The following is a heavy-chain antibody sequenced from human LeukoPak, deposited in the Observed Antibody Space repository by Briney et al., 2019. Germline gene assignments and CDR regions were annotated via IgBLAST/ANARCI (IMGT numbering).Heavy chain of an antibody. V-gene: IGHV7-4-1*02. J-gene: IGHJ4*02. D-gene: IGHD5-12*01. CDR2: INTNTGNP. Sequence: ASVKVSCTASGYTFTSYAMNWVRQAPGQGLEWMGWINTNTGNPTYAQGFTGRFVFSLDTSVSTAYLQISSLKAEGTAVYYCARGLVATDIDYWGQGTLVTVSS. CDR1: GYTFTSYA. CDR3: ARGLVATDIDY.